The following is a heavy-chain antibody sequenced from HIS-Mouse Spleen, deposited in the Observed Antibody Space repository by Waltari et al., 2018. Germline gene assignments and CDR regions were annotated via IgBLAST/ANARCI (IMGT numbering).Heavy chain of an antibody. CDR3: AREIPYSSSWYDWYFDL. CDR2: IYYRGST. J-gene: IGHJ2*01. V-gene: IGHV4-39*07. CDR1: GGSISRLIYN. D-gene: IGHD6-13*01. Sequence: QLQLQESGPGLVTPSETLSLTCTVPGGSISRLIYNWCWSRHHPGKGLKWIGSIYYRGSTYYNPSLKSRVTISVDTSKNQFSLKLSSVTAADTAVYYCAREIPYSSSWYDWYFDLWGRGTLVTVSS.